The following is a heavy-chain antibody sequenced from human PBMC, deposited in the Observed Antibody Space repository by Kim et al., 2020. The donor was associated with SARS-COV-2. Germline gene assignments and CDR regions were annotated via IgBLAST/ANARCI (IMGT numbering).Heavy chain of an antibody. J-gene: IGHJ5*02. V-gene: IGHV4-59*13. CDR2: IYYSGRT. CDR3: ARDFTHYDSSGYDIRWFDP. D-gene: IGHD3-22*01. Sequence: SETLSLTCTVSGGSISSYSWSWIRQPPGKGLEWIGYIYYSGRTNYNPSLKSRVTISVDTSKNRFSLKLSSVTAADTAVYYCARDFTHYDSSGYDIRWFDPWGQGTLVTVSS. CDR1: GGSISSYS.